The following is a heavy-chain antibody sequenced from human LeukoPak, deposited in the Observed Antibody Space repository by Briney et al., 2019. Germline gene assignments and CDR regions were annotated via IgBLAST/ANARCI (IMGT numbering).Heavy chain of an antibody. J-gene: IGHJ4*02. Sequence: KSGGSLRLSCAASGFTFSSYSMNWVRQAPGKGLEWVSSISSSSSYIYYADPVKGRFTISRDNAKNSLYLQMNSLRAEDTAVYYCASQYSSGWYYFDYWGQGTLVTVSS. D-gene: IGHD6-19*01. CDR3: ASQYSSGWYYFDY. CDR2: ISSSSSYI. CDR1: GFTFSSYS. V-gene: IGHV3-21*01.